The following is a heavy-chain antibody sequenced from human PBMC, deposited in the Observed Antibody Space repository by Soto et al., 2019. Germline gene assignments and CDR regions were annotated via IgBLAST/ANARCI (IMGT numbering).Heavy chain of an antibody. CDR2: LYYNTNT. V-gene: IGHV4-61*01. CDR3: ARTYCPTTSCQAHGMDV. CDR1: GGSVNSGSYY. D-gene: IGHD2-2*01. J-gene: IGHJ6*02. Sequence: QVQLQESGPGLVKPSETLSLTCTVSGGSVNSGSYYWTWIRQPPGKGLEWIGYLYYNTNTNYNPSLKSRVTISVDTSKNQFSLKLSSVTAADTAVYYGARTYCPTTSCQAHGMDVWGQGTTVTVSS.